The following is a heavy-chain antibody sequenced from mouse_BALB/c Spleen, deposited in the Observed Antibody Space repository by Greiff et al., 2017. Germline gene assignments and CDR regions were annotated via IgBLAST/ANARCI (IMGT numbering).Heavy chain of an antibody. D-gene: IGHD1-1*01. J-gene: IGHJ1*01. CDR3: AREGRAVAWYFDV. Sequence: EVHLVESGPSLVKPSQTLSLTCSVTGDSITCGYWNWIRKFPGNKLEYMGYISYSGSTYYNPSLKSRISITRDTSKNQYYLQLNSVTTEDTATYYCAREGRAVAWYFDVWGAGTTVTVSS. CDR1: GDSITCGY. V-gene: IGHV3-8*02. CDR2: ISYSGST.